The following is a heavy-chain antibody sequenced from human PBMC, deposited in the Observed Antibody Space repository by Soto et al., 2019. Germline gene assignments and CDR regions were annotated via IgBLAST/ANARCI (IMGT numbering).Heavy chain of an antibody. CDR1: GFTFDDYA. J-gene: IGHJ4*02. Sequence: GGSLRLSCAASGFTFDDYAMHWVRQAPGKGLEWVSGISWNSSSIGYADSVKGRFTISRDNAKNSLYLQMNSLRAEDTALYYGAKDMGPGSIEVNAFDYWGQGTLVTVSS. D-gene: IGHD4-4*01. V-gene: IGHV3-9*01. CDR2: ISWNSSSI. CDR3: AKDMGPGSIEVNAFDY.